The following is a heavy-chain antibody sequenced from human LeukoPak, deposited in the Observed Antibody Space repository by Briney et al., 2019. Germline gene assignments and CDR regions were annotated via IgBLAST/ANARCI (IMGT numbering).Heavy chain of an antibody. Sequence: PSETLSLTCTVSGASISSSYWSWIRQPPGKGLEWIGEINHSGSTNYNPSLKSRVTISVDTSKNQFSLKLSSVTAADTAVYYCARTYYYYYYYMDVWGKGTTVTISS. J-gene: IGHJ6*03. CDR3: ARTYYYYYYYMDV. CDR1: GASISSSY. V-gene: IGHV4-34*01. CDR2: INHSGST.